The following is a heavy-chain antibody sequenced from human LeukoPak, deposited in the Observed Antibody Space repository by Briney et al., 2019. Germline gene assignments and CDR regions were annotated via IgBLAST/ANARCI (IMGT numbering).Heavy chain of an antibody. CDR3: ANGDLRWLGIDY. J-gene: IGHJ4*02. Sequence: GGSLRLSCAASGFTFSSYAMSWVRQAPGKGLEWVSGISGSGGSTYYADSVKGLFTISRDNSKNTLYLQMNSLRAEDTAVYYCANGDLRWLGIDYWGQGTLVTLSS. CDR2: ISGSGGST. V-gene: IGHV3-23*01. D-gene: IGHD6-19*01. CDR1: GFTFSSYA.